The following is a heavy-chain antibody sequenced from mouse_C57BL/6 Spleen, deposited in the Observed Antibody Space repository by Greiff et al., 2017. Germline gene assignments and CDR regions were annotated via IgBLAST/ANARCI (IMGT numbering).Heavy chain of an antibody. V-gene: IGHV1-53*01. D-gene: IGHD4-1*02. J-gene: IGHJ3*01. Sequence: QVQLQQPGPELVKPGASVKLSCKASGYTFTSYWMHWVKQRPGQGLEWIGNINPSNGGTNYNEKFKSKATLTVDKSSSTAYMQLSSLTSEDSAVYYCARSPTGTSWFAYWGQGTLVTVSA. CDR2: INPSNGGT. CDR3: ARSPTGTSWFAY. CDR1: GYTFTSYW.